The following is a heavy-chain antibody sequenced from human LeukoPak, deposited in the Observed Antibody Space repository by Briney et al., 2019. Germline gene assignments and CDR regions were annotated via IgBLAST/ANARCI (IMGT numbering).Heavy chain of an antibody. CDR2: ISYDGSNK. Sequence: QPGGSLRLSCAASGFTFSSYAMSWVRQAPGKGLEWVAVISYDGSNKYYADSVKGRFTISRDNSKNTLYLQMNSLRAEDTAVYYCAKDHPKGGAFDIWGQGTMVTVSS. J-gene: IGHJ3*02. CDR3: AKDHPKGGAFDI. V-gene: IGHV3-30*18. CDR1: GFTFSSYA. D-gene: IGHD1-26*01.